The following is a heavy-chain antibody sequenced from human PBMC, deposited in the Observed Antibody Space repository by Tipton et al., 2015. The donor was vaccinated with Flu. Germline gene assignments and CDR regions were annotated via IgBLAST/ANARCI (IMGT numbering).Heavy chain of an antibody. CDR1: GGSISSGSFY. CDR3: TRDLSGYWAYNWFDP. Sequence: TLSLTCTVSGGSISSGSFYWSWIRQPAGKGLEWIGRIYSNGSTNYNPSLKSRVTISIDMSKNQFSLQLSSVTATDTAVYYCTRDLSGYWAYNWFDPWGQGTPVTVSS. D-gene: IGHD2-15*01. V-gene: IGHV4-61*02. CDR2: IYSNGST. J-gene: IGHJ5*02.